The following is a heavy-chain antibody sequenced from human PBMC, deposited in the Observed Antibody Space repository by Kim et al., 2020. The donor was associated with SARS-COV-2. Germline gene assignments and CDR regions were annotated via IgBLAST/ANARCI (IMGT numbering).Heavy chain of an antibody. D-gene: IGHD6-19*01. V-gene: IGHV3-23*03. J-gene: IGHJ4*02. CDR3: ARRASGWGFFDY. Sequence: SDANHVEGRFSIPRENAKNTLYLQMNSLRAEDTAVYYCARRASGWGFFDYWGQGTLVTVSS.